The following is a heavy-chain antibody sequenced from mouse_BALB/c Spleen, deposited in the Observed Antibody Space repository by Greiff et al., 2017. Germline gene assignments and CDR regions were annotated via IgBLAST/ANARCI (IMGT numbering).Heavy chain of an antibody. Sequence: EVKLMESGGGLVQPGGSMKLSCVASGFTFSNYWMNWVRQSPEKGLEWVAEIRLKSNNYATHYAESVKGRFTISRDDSKSSVYLQMNNLRAEDTGIYYCTSRFDYWGQGTTLTVSS. J-gene: IGHJ2*01. CDR3: TSRFDY. CDR2: IRLKSNNYAT. V-gene: IGHV6-6*02. CDR1: GFTFSNYW.